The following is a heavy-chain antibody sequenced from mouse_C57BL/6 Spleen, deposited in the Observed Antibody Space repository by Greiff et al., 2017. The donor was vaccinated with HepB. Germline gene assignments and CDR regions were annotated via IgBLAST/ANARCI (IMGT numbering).Heavy chain of an antibody. D-gene: IGHD1-1*01. CDR3: ARKSLFYFDY. Sequence: DVKLQESGPGMVKPSQSLSLTCTVTGYSITSGYDWQWIRHFPGNKLEWMGYISYSGSTNYNPSLKIRISITHDTSKNHFFLKLNSVTTEDTATYYCARKSLFYFDYWGQGTTLTVSS. V-gene: IGHV3-1*01. CDR1: GYSITSGYD. CDR2: ISYSGST. J-gene: IGHJ2*01.